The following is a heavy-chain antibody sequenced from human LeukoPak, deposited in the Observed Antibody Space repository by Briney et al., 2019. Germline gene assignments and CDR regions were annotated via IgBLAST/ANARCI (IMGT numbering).Heavy chain of an antibody. J-gene: IGHJ4*02. D-gene: IGHD3-22*01. CDR3: ARDYYDSSGYPNPLDY. CDR1: GDSVSSNNAA. Sequence: SQTLSLTCVISGDSVSSNNAAWNWIRQSPSRGLEWLGRTYYRSKWYNDYAVSVKSRITINPDTSKNQFSLQLNSVTPEDTAVYYCARDYYDSSGYPNPLDYWGQGTLVTVSS. V-gene: IGHV6-1*01. CDR2: TYYRSKWYN.